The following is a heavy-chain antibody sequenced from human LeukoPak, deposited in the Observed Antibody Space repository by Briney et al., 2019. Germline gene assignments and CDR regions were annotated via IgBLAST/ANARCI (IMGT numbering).Heavy chain of an antibody. CDR1: GFTFSSQW. J-gene: IGHJ4*02. CDR2: VNQGGTEK. D-gene: IGHD5-24*01. V-gene: IGHV3-7*01. CDR3: ARGIQLQVGHFDC. Sequence: GGSLRLSCAASGFTFSSQWMSWVRQAPGKGLEWVANVNQGGTEKYYVDSVKGRFTISRDNAENSLYLQMNSLRAEDTAVYYCARGIQLQVGHFDCWGQGTLVTVSS.